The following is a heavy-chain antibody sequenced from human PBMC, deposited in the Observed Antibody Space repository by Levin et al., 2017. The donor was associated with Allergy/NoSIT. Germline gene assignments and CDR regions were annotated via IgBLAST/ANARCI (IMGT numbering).Heavy chain of an antibody. V-gene: IGHV3-15*01. CDR3: TTYGGSYYDNWFGP. D-gene: IGHD1-26*01. Sequence: GESLKISCAASGFTFSNAWMSWVRQAPGKGLEWVGRIKSKTDGGTTDYAAPVKGRFTISRDDSKNTLYLQMNSLKTEDTAVYYCTTYGGSYYDNWFGPWGQGTLVTVSS. CDR1: GFTFSNAW. CDR2: IKSKTDGGTT. J-gene: IGHJ5*02.